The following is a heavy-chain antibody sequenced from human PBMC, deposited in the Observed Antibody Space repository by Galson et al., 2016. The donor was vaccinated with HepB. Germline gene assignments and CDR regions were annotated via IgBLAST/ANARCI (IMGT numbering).Heavy chain of an antibody. CDR1: GFTFKNFA. Sequence: SLRLSCAASGFTFKNFAMSWVRQAPGQGLEWVSGISGNGGSKYHADSVKGRFTISRDNYKNILYLQMNSLRAEDTAVYYCVKNMGVVTVIHEDDWGQGTRVTVSS. CDR2: ISGNGGSK. V-gene: IGHV3-23*01. J-gene: IGHJ4*02. D-gene: IGHD2-21*02. CDR3: VKNMGVVTVIHEDD.